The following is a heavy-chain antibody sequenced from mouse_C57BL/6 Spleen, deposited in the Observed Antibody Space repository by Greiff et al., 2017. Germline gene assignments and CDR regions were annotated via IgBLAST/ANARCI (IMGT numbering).Heavy chain of an antibody. J-gene: IGHJ3*01. V-gene: IGHV1-55*01. D-gene: IGHD2-4*01. CDR2: IYPGSGST. CDR3: ARYYDYEKAWFAY. Sequence: QVQLQQPGAELVKPGASVKMSCKASGYTFTSYWITWVKQRPGQGLEWIGDIYPGSGSTNYNEKFKSKAILTVDTSSSTAYMQLSSLTSEDSAVYYCARYYDYEKAWFAYWGQGTLVTVSA. CDR1: GYTFTSYW.